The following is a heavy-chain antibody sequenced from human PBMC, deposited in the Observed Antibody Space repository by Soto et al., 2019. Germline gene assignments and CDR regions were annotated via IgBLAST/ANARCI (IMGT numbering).Heavy chain of an antibody. V-gene: IGHV1-46*01. CDR3: ARGGGEYYYDSSGYYYPCDY. CDR2: INPSDGST. D-gene: IGHD3-22*01. J-gene: IGHJ4*02. Sequence: ASVRVSCETSVYTFTSDSMHWVRQAPGQGLEWMGIINPSDGSTSYAQKIQSRVTMTRDTSTSTVYMELSSLRSEDTAVYYCARGGGEYYYDSSGYYYPCDYWGQGTLVTVSS. CDR1: VYTFTSDS.